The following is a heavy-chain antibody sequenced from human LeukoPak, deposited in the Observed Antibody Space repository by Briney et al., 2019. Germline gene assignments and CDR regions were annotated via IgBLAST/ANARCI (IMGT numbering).Heavy chain of an antibody. Sequence: GGSLRLSCVASGITFSNYAVSWVRQAPEKGLDWVSVISGSAHKIRYADSVKGRFTISRDNSENIVYLQTNNLRVEDTAVYYCARPAAAQYYFDYWGQGTLVTVSS. CDR1: GITFSNYA. D-gene: IGHD6-13*01. CDR2: ISGSAHKI. V-gene: IGHV3-23*01. J-gene: IGHJ4*02. CDR3: ARPAAAQYYFDY.